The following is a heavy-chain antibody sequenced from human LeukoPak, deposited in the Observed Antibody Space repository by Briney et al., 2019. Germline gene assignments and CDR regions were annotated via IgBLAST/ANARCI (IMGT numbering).Heavy chain of an antibody. CDR2: TSSSDAGT. D-gene: IGHD3-22*01. Sequence: RTGGSLRLSCAASGFALSSYAMSWVRQAPGKGLEWVSATSSSDAGTYHAESVRGRFTISRDNSKNTLYLQMNSLRAEDTAVYYCAKDGYDSSGLDDAFDIWGQGTMVTVSS. J-gene: IGHJ3*02. CDR1: GFALSSYA. V-gene: IGHV3-23*01. CDR3: AKDGYDSSGLDDAFDI.